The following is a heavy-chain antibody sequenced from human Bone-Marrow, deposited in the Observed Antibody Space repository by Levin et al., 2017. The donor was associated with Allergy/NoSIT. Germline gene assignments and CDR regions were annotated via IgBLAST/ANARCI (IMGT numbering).Heavy chain of an antibody. CDR1: GFTFSDYY. J-gene: IGHJ4*02. V-gene: IGHV3-11*01. Sequence: PGGSLRLSCAASGFTFSDYYMSWIRQAPGKGLEWVSYISSSGSTIYYADSVKGRFTISRDNAKNSLYLQMNSLRAEDTAVYYCARDRRVTTGVSFIDYWGQGTLVTVSS. D-gene: IGHD4-17*01. CDR2: ISSSGSTI. CDR3: ARDRRVTTGVSFIDY.